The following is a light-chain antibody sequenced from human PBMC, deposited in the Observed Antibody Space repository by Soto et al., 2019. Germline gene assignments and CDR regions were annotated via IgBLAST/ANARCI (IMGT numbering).Light chain of an antibody. CDR3: AAWDESLNVPYV. CDR1: SXNIGSNT. V-gene: IGLV1-44*01. CDR2: SNN. J-gene: IGLJ1*01. Sequence: QSVLTQPPSASGTPGQRVTIYCSGSSXNIGSNTVNWYQQLPGTAPKLLIYSNNQRPSGVPDRFSGSKSGTSASLAISGLQSEDEADYYCAAWDESLNVPYVFGTGTKVTVL.